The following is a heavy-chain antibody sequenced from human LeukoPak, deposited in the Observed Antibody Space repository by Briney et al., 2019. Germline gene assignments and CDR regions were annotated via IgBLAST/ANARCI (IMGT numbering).Heavy chain of an antibody. J-gene: IGHJ4*02. V-gene: IGHV3-23*01. CDR3: AKVRRYYGSGSYYLN. CDR2: ISGSGGST. Sequence: GGSLRLSCAASGFTFSSYAMSWVRQAPGKGLEWVSAISGSGGSTYYADSVKGRFTISRDNSKNTLYLQMNSLRAEDTAVYYCAKVRRYYGSGSYYLNWGQGTLDTVSS. CDR1: GFTFSSYA. D-gene: IGHD3-10*01.